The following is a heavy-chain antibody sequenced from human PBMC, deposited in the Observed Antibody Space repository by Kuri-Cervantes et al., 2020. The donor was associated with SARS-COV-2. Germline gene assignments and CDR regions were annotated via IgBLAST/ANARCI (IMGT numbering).Heavy chain of an antibody. J-gene: IGHJ6*02. CDR2: IYSDGGT. D-gene: IGHD1-26*01. V-gene: IGHV3-53*05. CDR1: GFTVSSNH. Sequence: GESLKISCAASGFTVSSNHMTWVRQAPGKGLEWVSIIYSDGGTSYADSVKGRFTVSRDNAKNSLYLQMNSLRGEDTALYYCTKGTRYSTNWYRNYGMDVWGQGTTVTVSS. CDR3: TKGTRYSTNWYRNYGMDV.